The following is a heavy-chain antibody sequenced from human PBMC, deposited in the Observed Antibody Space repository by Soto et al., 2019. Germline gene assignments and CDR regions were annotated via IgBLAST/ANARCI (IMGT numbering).Heavy chain of an antibody. CDR3: AKGAMVRGVIIPSNYYYYYGMDV. V-gene: IGHV3-30*18. CDR1: GFTFSSYG. CDR2: ISYDGSNK. Sequence: GGSLRLSCAASGFTFSSYGMHWVRQAPGKGLEWVAVISYDGSNKYYADSVKGRFTISRDNSKNTLYLQMNSLRAEDTAVYYCAKGAMVRGVIIPSNYYYYYGMDVWGQGTTVTVSS. J-gene: IGHJ6*02. D-gene: IGHD3-10*01.